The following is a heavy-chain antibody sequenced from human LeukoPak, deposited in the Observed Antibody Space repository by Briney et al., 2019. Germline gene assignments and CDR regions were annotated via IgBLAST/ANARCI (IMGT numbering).Heavy chain of an antibody. CDR3: TREDPSWNYADS. CDR1: GYSISSGYY. V-gene: IGHV4-38-2*02. J-gene: IGHJ4*02. CDR2: IYHTGST. Sequence: PSETLSLTCTVSGYSISSGYYWGWIRQPPGKGLEWIGNIYHTGSTYYNPSLKSRVTISVDTSKNQFSPKLSSLTAADTAVYFCTREDPSWNYADSWGQGTLVTVSS. D-gene: IGHD1-1*01.